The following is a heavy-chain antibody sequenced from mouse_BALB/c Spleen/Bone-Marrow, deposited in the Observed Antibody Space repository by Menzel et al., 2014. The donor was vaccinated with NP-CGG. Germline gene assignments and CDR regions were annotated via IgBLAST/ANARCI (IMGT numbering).Heavy chain of an antibody. CDR3: ARMITAY. V-gene: IGHV14-3*02. Sequence: EVKLQESGAELVKPGAPVKLSCTASGFNIKDTYMHWVKQRPEQGLEWIGRIDPANGNTKYDPKFQGKATITADTSSNTAYLQLSSLTSEDTAVYYCARMITAYWGQGTLVTVSA. J-gene: IGHJ3*01. CDR1: GFNIKDTY. CDR2: IDPANGNT. D-gene: IGHD2-4*01.